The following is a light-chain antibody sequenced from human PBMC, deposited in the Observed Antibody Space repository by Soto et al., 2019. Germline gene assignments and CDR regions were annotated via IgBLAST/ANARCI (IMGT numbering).Light chain of an antibody. J-gene: IGKJ1*01. Sequence: EIVMTQSPATLSVSPGERATLSCRASQSVSSNLVWYQQKPGQAPSVLIYGASTRATGVPARFSGSGSGPEFTLIISSLQSEDFAVYYCQQYHNWWTFGQGTKVEIK. CDR3: QQYHNWWT. V-gene: IGKV3-15*01. CDR2: GAS. CDR1: QSVSSN.